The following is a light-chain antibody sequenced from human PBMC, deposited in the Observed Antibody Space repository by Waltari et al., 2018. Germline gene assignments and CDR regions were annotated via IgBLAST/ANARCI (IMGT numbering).Light chain of an antibody. Sequence: QSVLTQPPSVSAAPGQKVTISCSGSSANIENNYVSWYHHLPGTAPKVLIYANNKRPSGIPDRSSGSKSGASATLGISGLQTGDEADYYCGTWDSSLSAWVFGGGTKLTVL. V-gene: IGLV1-51*01. CDR1: SANIENNY. CDR2: ANN. CDR3: GTWDSSLSAWV. J-gene: IGLJ3*02.